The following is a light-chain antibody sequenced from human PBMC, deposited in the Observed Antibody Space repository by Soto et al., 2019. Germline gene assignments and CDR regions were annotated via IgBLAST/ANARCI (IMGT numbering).Light chain of an antibody. CDR1: QGINSH. CDR2: AAS. J-gene: IGKJ5*01. Sequence: DIQMTQSPSSLTSSXGDRLTIAXXASQGINSHLTWYQQAPGKAPKVLIYAASTLQSGVPSRFSGSGSGTEFTLTISSLQPEDFATYYCQQHENYPLTFGRGTRLEIK. V-gene: IGKV1-9*01. CDR3: QQHENYPLT.